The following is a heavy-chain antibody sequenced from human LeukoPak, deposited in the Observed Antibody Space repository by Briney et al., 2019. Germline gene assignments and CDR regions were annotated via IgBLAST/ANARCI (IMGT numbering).Heavy chain of an antibody. V-gene: IGHV3-7*01. CDR2: INQDGSDT. J-gene: IGHJ4*02. D-gene: IGHD3-10*01. CDR1: GFTFSTSW. Sequence: GGSLRLSCAASGFTFSTSWMSWVRHTPGKGLEWVANINQDGSDTYYVDSVKGRFTISRDNAKNSLYLQMNSLRAEDTAVYYCAKDGYYYGSGSLRWGQGTLVTVSS. CDR3: AKDGYYYGSGSLR.